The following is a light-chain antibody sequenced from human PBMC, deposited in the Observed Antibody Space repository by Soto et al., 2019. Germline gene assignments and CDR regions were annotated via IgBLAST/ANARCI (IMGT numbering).Light chain of an antibody. CDR3: QHYNSYAEA. J-gene: IGKJ1*01. CDR2: KSS. Sequence: DIQMTQSPSTLSGSVGDRVTITCRSSQTISSWLAWYQQKPGKAPKLLIYKSSTLKSGVPSRCSGSGSGTEFTLTISRLQHDDFATYYCQHYNSYAEAFGQGTKVELK. V-gene: IGKV1-5*03. CDR1: QTISSW.